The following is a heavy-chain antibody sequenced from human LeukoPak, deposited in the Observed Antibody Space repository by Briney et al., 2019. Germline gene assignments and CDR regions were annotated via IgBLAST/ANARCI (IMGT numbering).Heavy chain of an antibody. J-gene: IGHJ4*02. Sequence: GGSLRLSCAASGFTFSSYAMSWVRQAPGNGLEWVSAISGSGGSTYYADSVKGRFTISRDNSKNTLYLQMNSLRAEDTAVYYCAKDRPTLKYYYDSIPLDYWGQGTLVTVSS. CDR3: AKDRPTLKYYYDSIPLDY. CDR1: GFTFSSYA. V-gene: IGHV3-23*01. CDR2: ISGSGGST. D-gene: IGHD3-22*01.